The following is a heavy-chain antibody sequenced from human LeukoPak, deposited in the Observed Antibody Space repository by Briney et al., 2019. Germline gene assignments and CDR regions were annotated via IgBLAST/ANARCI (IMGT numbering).Heavy chain of an antibody. CDR2: ISYDGSKQ. Sequence: GGSLRLSCAPSGFTFSNYAMHWVRQAPGKGLEWVAVISYDGSKQSYADSVKGRFTVSRDNSRNMLYLQMNSLRPEDTAMFYCARDWGYSFGYYFDHWGQGTLVTVSS. J-gene: IGHJ4*02. CDR1: GFTFSNYA. V-gene: IGHV3-30*04. D-gene: IGHD5-18*01. CDR3: ARDWGYSFGYYFDH.